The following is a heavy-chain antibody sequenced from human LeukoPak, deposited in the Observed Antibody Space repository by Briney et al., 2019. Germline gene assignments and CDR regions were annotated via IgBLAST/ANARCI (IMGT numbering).Heavy chain of an antibody. Sequence: PSETLSLTCAVYGGSFSGYYWSWIRQPPGKGLEWIGEINHSGSTNYNPSLKSRVIISVDTSKNQFSLKLSSVTAADTAVYYCARRASSVVDYWGQGTLVTVSS. J-gene: IGHJ4*02. CDR2: INHSGST. D-gene: IGHD6-25*01. V-gene: IGHV4-34*01. CDR3: ARRASSVVDY. CDR1: GGSFSGYY.